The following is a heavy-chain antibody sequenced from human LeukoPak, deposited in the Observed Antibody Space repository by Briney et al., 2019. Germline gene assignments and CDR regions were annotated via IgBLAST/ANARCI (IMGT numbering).Heavy chain of an antibody. CDR3: ARDLPDFSLRISSGGFDI. D-gene: IGHD4-23*01. Sequence: ASVKVSCRASGYTFTSYGISWVRQAPGQGLEWMGWISAYNGNTNYAQKLQGGVTMTTDTSTSTAYMELRSLRSEDTAMYYCARDLPDFSLRISSGGFDIWGQGTMVTVSS. J-gene: IGHJ3*02. CDR1: GYTFTSYG. V-gene: IGHV1-18*01. CDR2: ISAYNGNT.